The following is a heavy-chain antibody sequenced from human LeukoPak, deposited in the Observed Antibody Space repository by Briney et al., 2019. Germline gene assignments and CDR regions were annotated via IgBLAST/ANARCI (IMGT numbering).Heavy chain of an antibody. CDR3: AKGGSKYYDSSGYFYVAGKPFDI. CDR1: GFTFSAYW. V-gene: IGHV3-23*01. Sequence: GGSLRLSCAASGFTFSAYWMHWVRQAPGKGLEWVSRISGSGATTYYADSVNGRVTISRDNSKTTLSLQMNSLEADDTALYYCAKGGSKYYDSSGYFYVAGKPFDIWGQGTMVTVSS. CDR2: ISGSGATT. J-gene: IGHJ3*02. D-gene: IGHD3-22*01.